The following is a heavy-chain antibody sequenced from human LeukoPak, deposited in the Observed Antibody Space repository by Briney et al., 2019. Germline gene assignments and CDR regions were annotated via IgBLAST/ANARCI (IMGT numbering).Heavy chain of an antibody. J-gene: IGHJ4*02. CDR2: ISGSGGST. V-gene: IGHV3-23*01. CDR3: AKDLKLGSGYYLNPN. Sequence: PGGSLRLSCAASGFTFSSYGMHWVRQAPGKGLEWVSAISGSGGSTYYADSVKGRFTISRDNSKNTLYLQMNSLRAEDTAVYYCAKDLKLGSGYYLNPNGGQGTLVTVSS. CDR1: GFTFSSYG. D-gene: IGHD3-22*01.